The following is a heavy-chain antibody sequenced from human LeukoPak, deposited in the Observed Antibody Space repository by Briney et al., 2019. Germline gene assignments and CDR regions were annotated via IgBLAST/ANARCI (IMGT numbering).Heavy chain of an antibody. Sequence: GGSLRLSCAASGFTFSSCAMSWVRQAPGKGLEWVSTISSSATSTYYADSVKGRFTISRDNSKDTLYLQMSSLRAEDTAIYYCAKDGDYGFEYWGQGTLVTVSS. D-gene: IGHD4-17*01. V-gene: IGHV3-23*01. CDR1: GFTFSSCA. CDR2: ISSSATST. CDR3: AKDGDYGFEY. J-gene: IGHJ4*02.